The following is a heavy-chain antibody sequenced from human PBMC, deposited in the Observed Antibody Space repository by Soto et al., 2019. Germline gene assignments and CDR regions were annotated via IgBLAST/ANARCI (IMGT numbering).Heavy chain of an antibody. CDR2: IIPIFDIT. CDR3: ARPDEGGYSSNHHYYYSLDV. V-gene: IGHV1-69*01. CDR1: GGTFRSYS. J-gene: IGHJ6*02. D-gene: IGHD3-22*01. Sequence: QVQLVQSGAEVKKPGSSVKVSCKASGGTFRSYSISWVRQAPGQGLEWMGGIIPIFDITKYAQKYQGRVTITADESTSTAYMELSSVGSDDTAVYYCARPDEGGYSSNHHYYYSLDVWGQGTTVTV.